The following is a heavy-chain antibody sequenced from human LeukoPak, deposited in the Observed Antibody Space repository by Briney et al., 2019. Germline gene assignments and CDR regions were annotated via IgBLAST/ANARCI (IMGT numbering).Heavy chain of an antibody. D-gene: IGHD5-12*01. CDR3: AKSNGYGLIDY. J-gene: IGHJ4*02. V-gene: IGHV4-39*01. CDR2: IYSSGNT. Sequence: TSETLSLTCAVSGASISSSNYCWGWVRQSPGKGLEWIGNIYSSGNTYYNASLKSRVTMYIDTSKNQFSLKLSSVTAADTAMYYCAKSNGYGLIDYWGQGTLVTVSS. CDR1: GASISSSNYC.